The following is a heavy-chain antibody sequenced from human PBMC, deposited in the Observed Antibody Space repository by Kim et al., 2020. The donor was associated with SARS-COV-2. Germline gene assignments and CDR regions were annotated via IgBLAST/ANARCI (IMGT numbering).Heavy chain of an antibody. V-gene: IGHV1-18*01. D-gene: IGHD3-9*01. CDR2: ISAYNGNT. J-gene: IGHJ5*02. Sequence: ASVKVSCKASGYTFITYGISWVRQAPGQGLEWMGWISAYNGNTKYAQKVQGRVTMTTDTSTKTAYMELRSLRADDTAVYYCARGRLRHFDWSQLSLESFDTWGQGTLVTVSS. CDR3: ARGRLRHFDWSQLSLESFDT. CDR1: GYTFITYG.